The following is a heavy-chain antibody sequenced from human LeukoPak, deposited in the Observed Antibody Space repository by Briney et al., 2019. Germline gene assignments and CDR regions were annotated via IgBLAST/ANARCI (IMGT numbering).Heavy chain of an antibody. CDR3: ARGTAAGTTGIDY. V-gene: IGHV4-59*01. D-gene: IGHD6-13*01. CDR2: IYYSGST. J-gene: IGHJ4*02. Sequence: PSETLSLTCTVSGGSISSYYWSWIRQPPGKGLEWIGYIYYSGSTNYNPSLKSRVTISVDTSKNQFSLKLSSVTAADTAVYHCARGTAAGTTGIDYWGQGTLVTVSS. CDR1: GGSISSYY.